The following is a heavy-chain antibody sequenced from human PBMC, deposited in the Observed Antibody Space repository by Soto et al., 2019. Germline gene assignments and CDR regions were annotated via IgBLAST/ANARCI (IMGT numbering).Heavy chain of an antibody. CDR2: ISYHGSDT. J-gene: IGHJ4*02. CDR3: AKPKGADIPFDS. CDR1: GFIFSRDG. V-gene: IGHV3-30*18. D-gene: IGHD3-9*01. Sequence: QVQLVESGGGVVQPGTSLRLSCAASGFIFSRDGMHWVRQAPGKGLEWVAVISYHGSDTYYADSVKGRFTISRDNSKNTVYLQMNSLRPEEKALKYRAKPKGADIPFDSWGQGTLVTVSS.